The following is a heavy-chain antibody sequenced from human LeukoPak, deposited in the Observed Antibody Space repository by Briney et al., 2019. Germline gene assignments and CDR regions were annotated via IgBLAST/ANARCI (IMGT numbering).Heavy chain of an antibody. CDR1: GGSFSGYY. CDR2: INHSGST. CDR3: ARGENLYYYGSGRKYYFDY. D-gene: IGHD3-10*01. J-gene: IGHJ4*02. V-gene: IGHV4-34*01. Sequence: SETLSLTCAVYGGSFSGYYWSWIRQPPGKGLEWIGEINHSGSTNYNPSLKSRVTISVDTPKNQFSLKLSSVTAADTAVYYCARGENLYYYGSGRKYYFDYWGQGTLVTVSS.